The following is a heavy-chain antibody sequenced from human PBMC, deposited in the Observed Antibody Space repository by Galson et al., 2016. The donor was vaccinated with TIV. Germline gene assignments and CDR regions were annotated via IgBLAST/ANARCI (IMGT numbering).Heavy chain of an antibody. V-gene: IGHV4-38-2*02. Sequence: ATLSLTCAVSGYSINSGYYWGWIRQPPGKGLQWIGSIYESGTTYYNPSLKSRLTMSVDTSKNQFSLKLSSVSAADTAVYYCVREGSTVTMHHYFGMDVWGQGTSVTVSS. CDR3: VREGSTVTMHHYFGMDV. CDR2: IYESGTT. J-gene: IGHJ6*02. CDR1: GYSINSGYY. D-gene: IGHD4-17*01.